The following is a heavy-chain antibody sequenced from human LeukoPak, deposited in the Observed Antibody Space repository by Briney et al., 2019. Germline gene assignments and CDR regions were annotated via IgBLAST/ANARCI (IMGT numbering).Heavy chain of an antibody. CDR3: ARGPWKQLAHFDY. CDR2: IYFTGST. CDR1: GGSISSSSSY. Sequence: PSETLSLTCTVSGGSISSSSSYWGWIRQPPGKGLEWIANIYFTGSTYYNSSLRSRATISIDTSKNQFSLRLNSVTAADPAVYYCARGPWKQLAHFDYWGQGTLVTVSS. J-gene: IGHJ4*02. D-gene: IGHD6-13*01. V-gene: IGHV4-39*07.